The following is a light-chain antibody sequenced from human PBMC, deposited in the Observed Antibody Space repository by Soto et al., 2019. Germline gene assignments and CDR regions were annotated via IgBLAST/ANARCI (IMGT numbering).Light chain of an antibody. CDR3: SSYAGSSWV. CDR2: DVS. Sequence: QSVLTQPASVSGSPGQSITISCTGTRSDVGVYNYVSWYQQHPGKAPKLMIYDVSKRPSGVPYRFSGSKSGNAASLTVSGLQGEDEADYYCSSYAGSSWVFGGGTKLTVL. J-gene: IGLJ3*02. V-gene: IGLV2-8*01. CDR1: RSDVGVYNY.